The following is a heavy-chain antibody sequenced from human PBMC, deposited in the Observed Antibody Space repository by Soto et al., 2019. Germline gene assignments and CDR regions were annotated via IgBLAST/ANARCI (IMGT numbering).Heavy chain of an antibody. J-gene: IGHJ6*02. D-gene: IGHD6-19*01. V-gene: IGHV4-31*03. Sequence: PSETLSLTCTVSGGSISCGGYYWSWIRQHPGKGLEWIGYIYYSGSTYYNPSLKSRVTISVDTSKNQLSLKLSSVTAADTAVYYCALHIAVAGTLGYYYGMDVWGQGTTVTVSS. CDR3: ALHIAVAGTLGYYYGMDV. CDR2: IYYSGST. CDR1: GGSISCGGYY.